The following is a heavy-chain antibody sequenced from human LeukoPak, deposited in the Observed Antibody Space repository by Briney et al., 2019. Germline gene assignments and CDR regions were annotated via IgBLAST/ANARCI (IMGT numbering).Heavy chain of an antibody. CDR2: IKPDGSDK. Sequence: PGGSLRLSCAASGFTFSNYYMSWVRQAPGKGLEWVANIKPDGSDKSYVDSVKGRFTIPRDNAENSMYLHMNSLRVEDTAVYFCARDREVGATIHDYWGQGTLVTVSS. J-gene: IGHJ4*02. V-gene: IGHV3-7*01. D-gene: IGHD1-26*01. CDR3: ARDREVGATIHDY. CDR1: GFTFSNYY.